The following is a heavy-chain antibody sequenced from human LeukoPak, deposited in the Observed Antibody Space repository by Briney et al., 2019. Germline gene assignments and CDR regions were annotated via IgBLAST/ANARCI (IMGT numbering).Heavy chain of an antibody. V-gene: IGHV3-53*01. Sequence: GGSLRLSCAASGFTVSSTYMTWVRQAPGKGLEWVSVIYSGGSTYYADSVKGRFTISRDNSKNTLYLQMNSLGAEDTAVYYCARGPYYYDRSGYFDYWGQGTLVTVSS. D-gene: IGHD3-22*01. J-gene: IGHJ4*02. CDR3: ARGPYYYDRSGYFDY. CDR1: GFTVSSTY. CDR2: IYSGGST.